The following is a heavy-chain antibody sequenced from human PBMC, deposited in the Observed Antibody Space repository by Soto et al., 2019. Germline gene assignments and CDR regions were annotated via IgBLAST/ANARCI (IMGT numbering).Heavy chain of an antibody. D-gene: IGHD3-16*02. CDR1: GYTLTELS. CDR2: FDPEDGET. V-gene: IGHV1-24*01. CDR3: ATGVMITFGGVIAQADAFDI. J-gene: IGHJ3*02. Sequence: EASVKVSCKVSGYTLTELSMHWVRQAPGKGLEWMGGFDPEDGETIYAQKFQGRVTMTEDTSTDTAYMELSSLRSEDTAVYYCATGVMITFGGVIAQADAFDIWGQGTMVTVSS.